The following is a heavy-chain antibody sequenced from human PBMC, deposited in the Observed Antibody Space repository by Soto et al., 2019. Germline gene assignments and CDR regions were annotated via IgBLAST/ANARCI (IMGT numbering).Heavy chain of an antibody. J-gene: IGHJ6*02. CDR2: IRSKANSYAT. CDR3: TRHVPTTPYYYYYGMDV. V-gene: IGHV3-73*01. D-gene: IGHD2-2*01. Sequence: SLRLSCAASGFTFSGSAMHWVRQASGKGLEWVGRIRSKANSYATAYAASVKGRFTISRDDSKNTAYLQMNSLKTEDTAVYYCTRHVPTTPYYYYYGMDVWGQGTTVTVSS. CDR1: GFTFSGSA.